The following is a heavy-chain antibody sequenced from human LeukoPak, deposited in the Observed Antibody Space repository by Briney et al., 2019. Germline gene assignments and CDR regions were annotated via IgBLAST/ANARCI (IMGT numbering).Heavy chain of an antibody. CDR3: TQRQGPMSGNYDYFDP. J-gene: IGHJ5*02. Sequence: PWETLSLACTVSGGSLSGSYWSWIRQPPGQGLEWIAYIHSGGYTSYNPSLRSRVTISVDTSKNQFSLDVSSLSAADTARYYCTQRQGPMSGNYDYFDPWGQGILVTVSS. V-gene: IGHV4-4*09. CDR2: IHSGGYT. CDR1: GGSLSGSY. D-gene: IGHD1-26*01.